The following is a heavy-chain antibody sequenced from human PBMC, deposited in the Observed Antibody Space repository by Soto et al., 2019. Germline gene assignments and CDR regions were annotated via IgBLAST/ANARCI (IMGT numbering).Heavy chain of an antibody. CDR1: GGSFSDYY. Sequence: QVQLQQWGAGLLKPSETLSLTCAVYGGSFSDYYWSWIRQAPGRGLEWIAEINHSGSTSYNPSLKSRATISVDTSNNQFSLKLTSLTAADTAVYYCARGVVRRVIIQYTSFFDYWGQGTLVAVSS. J-gene: IGHJ4*02. D-gene: IGHD3-10*01. V-gene: IGHV4-34*01. CDR3: ARGVVRRVIIQYTSFFDY. CDR2: INHSGST.